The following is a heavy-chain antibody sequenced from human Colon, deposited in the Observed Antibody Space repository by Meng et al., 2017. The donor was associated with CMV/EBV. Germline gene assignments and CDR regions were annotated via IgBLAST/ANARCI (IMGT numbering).Heavy chain of an antibody. Sequence: ASGFTLRNTWMNWVRQAPGKGLEWVGRVKANAEGATIDYAALVEGRFTISRDDSRTTLFLHMNSLKTEDTAVYYCATGTGKTDFDYWGQGTLVTVSS. CDR3: ATGTGKTDFDY. V-gene: IGHV3-15*01. CDR1: GFTLRNTW. J-gene: IGHJ4*02. D-gene: IGHD3-10*01. CDR2: VKANAEGATI.